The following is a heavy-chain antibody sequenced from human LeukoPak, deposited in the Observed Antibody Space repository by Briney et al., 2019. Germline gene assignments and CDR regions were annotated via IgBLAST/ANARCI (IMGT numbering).Heavy chain of an antibody. CDR1: GYTFTSYG. D-gene: IGHD2-21*02. CDR3: ARDNDYCGGDCYSRSYWYFDL. J-gene: IGHJ2*01. Sequence: ASVKVSCKASGYTFTSYGISWVRQAPGQGLEWMGWISAYNGNTNYAQKLQGRGTMTTDTSTSTAYMELRSLRSDDTAVYYCARDNDYCGGDCYSRSYWYFDLWGRGTLVTVSS. V-gene: IGHV1-18*01. CDR2: ISAYNGNT.